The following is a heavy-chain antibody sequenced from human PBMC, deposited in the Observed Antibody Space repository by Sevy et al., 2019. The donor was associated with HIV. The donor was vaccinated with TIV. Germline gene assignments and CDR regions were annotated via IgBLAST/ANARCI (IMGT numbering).Heavy chain of an antibody. CDR1: GXXXXXYD. Sequence: GGSLRLSCAASGXXXXXYDMXWVRQAPGKXLEWVAVIWXDXXNREYADSVKGRFTISRDNSKNTLYLQMNSLRVEDTAVYYCAXXXXXVXGIXXXXXXWGQXXLVTVSS. CDR3: AXXXXXVXGIXXXXXX. J-gene: IGHJ4*02. V-gene: IGHV3-33*01. D-gene: IGHD1-20*01. CDR2: IWXDXXNR.